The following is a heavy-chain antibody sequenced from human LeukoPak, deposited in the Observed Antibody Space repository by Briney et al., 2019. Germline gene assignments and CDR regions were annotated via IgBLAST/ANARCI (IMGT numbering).Heavy chain of an antibody. CDR3: AKGRGYSHKIHPIDF. V-gene: IGHV3-9*01. Sequence: GGSLRLSCAASGFTFDDFAMHWVRQPPGKGLEWVSGISWISTKIGYADSVKGRFTISRDSARNSLYLQMNSLRMEDTAFYYCAKGRGYSHKIHPIDFWGQGTLVTVSS. CDR1: GFTFDDFA. CDR2: ISWISTKI. D-gene: IGHD5-18*01. J-gene: IGHJ4*02.